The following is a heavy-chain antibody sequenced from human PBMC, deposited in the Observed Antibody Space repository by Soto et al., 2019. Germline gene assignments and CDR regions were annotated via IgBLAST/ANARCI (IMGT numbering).Heavy chain of an antibody. CDR2: ISYDGTNK. D-gene: IGHD6-6*01. Sequence: GGSLRLSCAASGFTFNNYAMNWVRQAPGKGLEWVSIISYDGTNKYYADSVKGRLTISRDNSNDTLYLQMNSLRAEDTAVYYCARGRASLLSSTTGRPTTYYNGLDVWGQGTTVTVSS. CDR3: ARGRASLLSSTTGRPTTYYNGLDV. V-gene: IGHV3-30-3*01. CDR1: GFTFNNYA. J-gene: IGHJ6*02.